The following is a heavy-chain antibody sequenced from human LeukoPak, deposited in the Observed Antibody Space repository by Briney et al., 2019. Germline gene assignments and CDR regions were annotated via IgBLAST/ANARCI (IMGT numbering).Heavy chain of an antibody. J-gene: IGHJ4*02. Sequence: SETLSLTCTVSGGSISSYYWSWIRQPPGKGLERIAYIFYSGSTNYNPSLKRRVTISVDTSKNQFSLKLSSVTAADTAVYYCARGGSSGYDPFDYWGQGTLVTVSS. V-gene: IGHV4-59*01. CDR1: GGSISSYY. CDR3: ARGGSSGYDPFDY. D-gene: IGHD5-12*01. CDR2: IFYSGST.